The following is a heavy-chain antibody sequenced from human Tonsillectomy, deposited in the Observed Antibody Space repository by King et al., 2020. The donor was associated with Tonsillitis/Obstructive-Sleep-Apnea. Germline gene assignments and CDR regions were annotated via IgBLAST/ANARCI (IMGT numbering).Heavy chain of an antibody. CDR3: ARVSYYDSSGYYPQYWYFDL. V-gene: IGHV4-59*01. J-gene: IGHJ2*01. Sequence: VQLQESGPGLVKPSETLSLTCTVSGGSISSYYWSWIRQPPGKGLEWIGYIYYSGSTNYNPSLKSRVTISVDTSKNQFSLMLSSVTAADTAVYYCARVSYYDSSGYYPQYWYFDLWGRGTLVTVSS. D-gene: IGHD3-22*01. CDR1: GGSISSYY. CDR2: IYYSGST.